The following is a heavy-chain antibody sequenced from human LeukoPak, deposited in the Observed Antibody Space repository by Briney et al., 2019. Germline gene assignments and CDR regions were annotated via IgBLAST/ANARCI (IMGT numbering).Heavy chain of an antibody. V-gene: IGHV3-23*01. Sequence: GGSLRLSCAASGFTFSSYAMHWVRQAPGKGLEWVAAISGSGGSTYYADSVKGRFTISRDNSKNTLYLQMNSLRAEDTAVYYCAKDSSYYYDSSGYHQLDYWGQGTLVTVSS. CDR3: AKDSSYYYDSSGYHQLDY. D-gene: IGHD3-22*01. CDR2: ISGSGGST. CDR1: GFTFSSYA. J-gene: IGHJ4*02.